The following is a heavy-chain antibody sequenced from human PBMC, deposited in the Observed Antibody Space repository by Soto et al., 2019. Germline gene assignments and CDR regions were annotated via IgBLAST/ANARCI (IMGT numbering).Heavy chain of an antibody. CDR2: INPNSGGT. Sequence: ASVKVSCKASGYTFTGYYMHWVRQAPGQGLEWMGWINPNSGGTNYAQKFQGRVTMTRDTSISTAYMELSSMRSDDTAVYYCARAVYSISFGDYWGQGTLVTVSS. V-gene: IGHV1-2*02. CDR1: GYTFTGYY. D-gene: IGHD6-6*01. CDR3: ARAVYSISFGDY. J-gene: IGHJ4*02.